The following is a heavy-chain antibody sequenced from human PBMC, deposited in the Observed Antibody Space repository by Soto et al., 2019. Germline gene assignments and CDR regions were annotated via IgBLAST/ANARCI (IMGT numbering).Heavy chain of an antibody. CDR2: IYYSGST. CDR1: GYSIPSGGYH. CDR3: ARDHYVYDILTGYGYYYGMDV. Sequence: STTLSLTCTVSGYSIPSGGYHWSWIRQHPGKGLEWIGYIYYSGSTYYNPSLKSRVTISVDTSKNQFSLKLSSVTAADTAVYYCARDHYVYDILTGYGYYYGMDVWGQGTTVT. V-gene: IGHV4-31*03. J-gene: IGHJ6*02. D-gene: IGHD3-9*01.